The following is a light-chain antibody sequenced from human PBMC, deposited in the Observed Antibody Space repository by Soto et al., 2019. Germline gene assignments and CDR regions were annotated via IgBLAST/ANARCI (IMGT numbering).Light chain of an antibody. V-gene: IGKV1-39*01. J-gene: IGKJ5*01. CDR1: ESIRIH. CDR3: QQTFGKPLVS. CDR2: AAF. Sequence: DIQMTQSPSSLSASIGDRVSIICRASESIRIHLNWYQQRRGKAPRLLIYAAFRLQSGVPSRSSGTGSGTDFTLTIRSLQPEEIAIYYCQQTFGKPLVSFGQGTRLEIK.